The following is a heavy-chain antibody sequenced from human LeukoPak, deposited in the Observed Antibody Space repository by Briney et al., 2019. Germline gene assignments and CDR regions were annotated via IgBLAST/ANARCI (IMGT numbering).Heavy chain of an antibody. V-gene: IGHV1-18*01. CDR3: ARGEHGTTWYVDY. J-gene: IGHJ4*02. CDR1: GYTFTNYG. D-gene: IGHD6-13*01. Sequence: GASVKVSCKASGYTFTNYGISWVRQAPGQGLERMGWISTYNGNTNYAQKLQGRVTMTTDTSTNTAYMELRSLRSDDTAVYYCARGEHGTTWYVDYWGQGTLVTVSS. CDR2: ISTYNGNT.